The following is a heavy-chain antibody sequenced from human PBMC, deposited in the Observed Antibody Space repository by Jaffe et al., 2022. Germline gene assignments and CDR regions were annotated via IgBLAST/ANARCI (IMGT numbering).Heavy chain of an antibody. CDR3: ARKLARYYDILTGQGAFDI. J-gene: IGHJ3*02. CDR2: IYHSGST. D-gene: IGHD3-9*01. CDR1: GYSISSGYY. Sequence: QVQLQESGPGLVKPSETLSLTCAVSGYSISSGYYWGWIRQPPGKGLEWIGSIYHSGSTYYNPSLKSRVTISVDTSKNQFSLKLSSVTAADTAVYYCARKLARYYDILTGQGAFDIWGQGTMVTVSS. V-gene: IGHV4-38-2*01.